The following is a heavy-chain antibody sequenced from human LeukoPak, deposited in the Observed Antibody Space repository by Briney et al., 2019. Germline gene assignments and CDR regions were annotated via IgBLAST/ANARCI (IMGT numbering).Heavy chain of an antibody. Sequence: SETLSLTCTVSGDSISNGNYWGWIRQPPGKRLEWIGSIFHTGSTYYNLSLKSRVTISVDTSKNQFSLKLRSVTAADTAVYYCARAPQFFYGSGGQQSFDYWGQGTLVTVSS. CDR1: GDSISNGNY. J-gene: IGHJ4*02. CDR2: IFHTGST. D-gene: IGHD2-15*01. CDR3: ARAPQFFYGSGGQQSFDY. V-gene: IGHV4-38-2*02.